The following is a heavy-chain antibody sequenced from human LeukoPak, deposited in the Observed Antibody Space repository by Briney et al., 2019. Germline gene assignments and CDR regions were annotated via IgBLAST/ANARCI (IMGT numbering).Heavy chain of an antibody. CDR2: INTYNGNT. V-gene: IGHV1-18*01. Sequence: ASVKVSCKASGYTFTNYGISWVRQAPGQGLEWMGWINTYNGNTNYAQKFQGRVTMTTDTSTSTAYLELRSLRSDDTAVYYCARVVRPNYYDSSGYYHNWFDPWGQGTLVTVSS. CDR1: GYTFTNYG. CDR3: ARVVRPNYYDSSGYYHNWFDP. J-gene: IGHJ5*02. D-gene: IGHD3-22*01.